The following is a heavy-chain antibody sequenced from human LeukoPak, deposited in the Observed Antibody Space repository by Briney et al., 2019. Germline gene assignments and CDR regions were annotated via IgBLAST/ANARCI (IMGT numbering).Heavy chain of an antibody. CDR3: AREGTREWETDY. CDR2: INHSGST. D-gene: IGHD1-26*01. V-gene: IGHV4-34*01. Sequence: SETLSLTCAVYGGSFSGYYWSWIRQPPGKGLEWIGEINHSGSTNYNPSLKSRVTISVDTSNNQFSLKLTSVTAADTAVYYCAREGTREWETDYWGQGTLVTVSS. CDR1: GGSFSGYY. J-gene: IGHJ4*02.